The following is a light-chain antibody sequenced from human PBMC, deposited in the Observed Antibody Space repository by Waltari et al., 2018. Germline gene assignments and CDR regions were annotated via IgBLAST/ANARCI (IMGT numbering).Light chain of an antibody. V-gene: IGKV1-5*03. CDR2: KAS. CDR3: QQYSSWPQT. J-gene: IGKJ5*01. CDR1: QSIRSW. Sequence: IQMTQSPSTLSASVGNRVPITCRASQSIRSWLAWYQQKPGKAPKLLIYKASSLESGVPSRFSGGGSGTDFTLTISSLQPDDFATYYCQQYSSWPQTFGQGTRLEIK.